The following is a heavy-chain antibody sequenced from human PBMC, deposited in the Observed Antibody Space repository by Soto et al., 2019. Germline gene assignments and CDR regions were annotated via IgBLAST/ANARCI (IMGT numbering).Heavy chain of an antibody. CDR1: GGSISSGGYY. Sequence: KASETLSLTCTVSGGSISSGGYYWSWIRQHPGKGLEWIGYIYYSGSTYYNPSLKSRVTISVDTSKNQFSLKLSSVTAADTAVYYCARVLHPSYGSGSYLVTPRGWFDPWGQGTLVTVSS. D-gene: IGHD3-10*01. CDR3: ARVLHPSYGSGSYLVTPRGWFDP. CDR2: IYYSGST. J-gene: IGHJ5*02. V-gene: IGHV4-31*03.